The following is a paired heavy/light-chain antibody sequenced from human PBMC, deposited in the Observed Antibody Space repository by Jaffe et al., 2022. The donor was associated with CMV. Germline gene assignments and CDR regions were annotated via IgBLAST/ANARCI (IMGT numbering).Heavy chain of an antibody. V-gene: IGHV1-2*02. D-gene: IGHD2-21*02. CDR3: ARQGGGDCSWSCADAFDI. CDR2: INPNSGGT. CDR1: GYTFKAYF. Sequence: QVQLVQSGAEVKKPGASVRLSCKASGYTFKAYFMHWVRQAPGQGLEWMGWINPNSGGTDYAQKFQGRVTMTRDTSISTVYMELSALRSDDTAVYYCARQGGGDCSWSCADAFDIWGQGTMITVSS. J-gene: IGHJ3*02.
Light chain of an antibody. CDR1: HTINNY. J-gene: IGKJ1*01. CDR2: AAS. CDR3: QQTYSSPPGGTWS. V-gene: IGKV1-39*01. Sequence: DIQMTQSPSSLSASVGDSISVTCRASHTINNYLNWYQQKPGRAPKLLIYAASNLQSGVPSRFSGSGSGTEFSLTISSVQPEDFATYYCQQTYSSPPGGTWSFGQGTKVEIK.